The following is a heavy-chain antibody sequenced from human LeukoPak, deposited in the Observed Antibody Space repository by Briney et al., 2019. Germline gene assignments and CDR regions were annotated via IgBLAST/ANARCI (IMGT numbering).Heavy chain of an antibody. D-gene: IGHD3-22*01. Sequence: ASVKVSCKASGGIFISYAISWVRQAPGQGLEWMGGIIPIFGTANYAQKFQGRVTITADESTSTASMELGSLRSEDTAVYYCARDQDSSGYYFDYWGQGTLVTVSS. J-gene: IGHJ4*02. CDR3: ARDQDSSGYYFDY. CDR1: GGIFISYA. CDR2: IIPIFGTA. V-gene: IGHV1-69*13.